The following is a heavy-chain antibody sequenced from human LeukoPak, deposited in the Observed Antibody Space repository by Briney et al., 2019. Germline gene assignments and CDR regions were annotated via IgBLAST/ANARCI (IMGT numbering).Heavy chain of an antibody. J-gene: IGHJ4*02. CDR2: IIPILGIA. CDR3: ARDREYVGVRYFDY. Sequence: ASVKVSCKASGGTFSSYAISWERHAPGQGLEWMGRIIPILGIANYAQKFQGRVTITADKSTSTAYMELSSLRSEDTAVYYCARDREYVGVRYFDYWGQGTLVTVSS. CDR1: GGTFSSYA. V-gene: IGHV1-69*04. D-gene: IGHD1-26*01.